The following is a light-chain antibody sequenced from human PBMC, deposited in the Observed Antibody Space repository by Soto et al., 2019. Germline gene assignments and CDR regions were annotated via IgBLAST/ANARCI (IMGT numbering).Light chain of an antibody. Sequence: QSALTQPASVSGSPGQSITISCTGTSSDVGSYNLVSWYQQHPGKALKLMIYEGSKRPSGVSNRFSGSKSGNTASLTISGLQAEDEADYYCCSYAGSPHVVFGGGTKVAVL. CDR1: SSDVGSYNL. CDR3: CSYAGSPHVV. J-gene: IGLJ2*01. CDR2: EGS. V-gene: IGLV2-23*01.